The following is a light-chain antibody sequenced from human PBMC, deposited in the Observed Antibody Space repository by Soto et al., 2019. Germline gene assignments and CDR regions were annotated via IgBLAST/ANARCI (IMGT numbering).Light chain of an antibody. J-gene: IGLJ1*01. CDR1: SSDVGGYNY. CDR3: SSYPGSNNPYV. Sequence: QSVLTQPPSASGSPGQSVTISCTGTSSDVGGYNYVSWYQQHPGKAPKLMIYEVSKRPSGVPDRFSGSKSGNTASLTVSGLQAEDEADYYCSSYPGSNNPYVFGTGTKVT. CDR2: EVS. V-gene: IGLV2-8*01.